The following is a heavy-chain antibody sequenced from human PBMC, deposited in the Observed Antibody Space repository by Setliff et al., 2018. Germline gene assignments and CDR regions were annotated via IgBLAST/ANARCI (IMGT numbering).Heavy chain of an antibody. CDR3: VRKMGTIAFDF. D-gene: IGHD7-27*01. J-gene: IGHJ3*01. CDR2: INPNSGGP. CDR1: GYTFTGGYY. Sequence: ASVKVSCKASGYTFTGGYYMHWFRQAPGQGLEWMGWINPNSGGPKYAQNFQGSVTMTRDTSITTAYMELSRLRSDDTAVYYCVRKMGTIAFDFWGQGTMVTVSS. V-gene: IGHV1-2*02.